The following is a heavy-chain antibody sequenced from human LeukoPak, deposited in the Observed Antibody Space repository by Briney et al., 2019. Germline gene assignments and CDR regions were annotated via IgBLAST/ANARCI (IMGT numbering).Heavy chain of an antibody. J-gene: IGHJ4*02. CDR1: GFTFSSYT. Sequence: PGGSLRLSRGGSGFTFSSYTMNWVRQAPEKGLEWVASISSSATYIYYADSVRGRFTISRDDAKKSVFLHMNSLRAEDTAVYFCATWDDYGDFVAFEYWGQGTLVTVSS. V-gene: IGHV3-21*01. CDR3: ATWDDYGDFVAFEY. D-gene: IGHD4-17*01. CDR2: ISSSATYI.